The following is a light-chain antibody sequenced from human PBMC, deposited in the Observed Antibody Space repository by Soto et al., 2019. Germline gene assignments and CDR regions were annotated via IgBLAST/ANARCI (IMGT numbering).Light chain of an antibody. Sequence: EIVLTQSPGTLSLSPGERATLSCRASQSISSSYLARYQQKPGQAPRLLIYAASSRTTGIPDRFSGSGSGTHLTLTIIRLEPKDLAVYYCQQYGISSYTFVQGTQLEIK. J-gene: IGKJ2*01. CDR2: AAS. CDR3: QQYGISSYT. V-gene: IGKV3-20*01. CDR1: QSISSSY.